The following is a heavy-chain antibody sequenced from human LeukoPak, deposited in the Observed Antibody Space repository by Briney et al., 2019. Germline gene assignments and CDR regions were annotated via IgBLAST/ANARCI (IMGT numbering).Heavy chain of an antibody. CDR2: INPNSGGT. V-gene: IGHV1-2*02. CDR1: GYTFTGYY. Sequence: ASVKVSCKASGYTFTGYYMHWVRQAPGQGLEWMGWINPNSGGTNYAQRFQGRVTMTRDTSISTACMELSRLRSDDTAVYYCARGIVGVSNWFDPWGQGTLVTVSS. D-gene: IGHD1-26*01. CDR3: ARGIVGVSNWFDP. J-gene: IGHJ5*02.